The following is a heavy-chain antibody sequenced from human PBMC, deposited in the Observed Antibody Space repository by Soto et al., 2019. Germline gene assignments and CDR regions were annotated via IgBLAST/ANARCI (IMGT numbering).Heavy chain of an antibody. J-gene: IGHJ6*02. D-gene: IGHD3-3*01. CDR1: GFTFSSYS. V-gene: IGHV3-48*02. Sequence: EVQLVESGGGLVQPGGSLRLSCAASGFTFSSYSMNWVRQAPGKGLEWVSYISSSSSTIYYADSVKGRFTISRDNAKNSLYLQMNSLRDEDTAVYYCARELRITIFGVVTRCGMDVWGQGTTVTVSS. CDR2: ISSSSSTI. CDR3: ARELRITIFGVVTRCGMDV.